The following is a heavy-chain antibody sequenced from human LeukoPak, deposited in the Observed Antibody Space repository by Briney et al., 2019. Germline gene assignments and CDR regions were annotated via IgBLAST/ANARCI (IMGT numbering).Heavy chain of an antibody. CDR2: ISGSGGTT. CDR1: GFTFSSYA. J-gene: IGHJ4*02. D-gene: IGHD5-12*01. Sequence: GGSLRLSCAASGFTFSSYAMSWVRQAPGKGLEWVSGISGSGGTTYYADSVQGRFTISRDNSKKTVFLQMSSLRAEDTAVYYCAKGDVVTAIIPRDYWGQGTLVTVSS. V-gene: IGHV3-23*01. CDR3: AKGDVVTAIIPRDY.